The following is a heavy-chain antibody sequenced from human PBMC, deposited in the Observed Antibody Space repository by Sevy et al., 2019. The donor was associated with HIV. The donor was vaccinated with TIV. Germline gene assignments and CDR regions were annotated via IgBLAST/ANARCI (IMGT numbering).Heavy chain of an antibody. CDR1: GYSISSGYY. J-gene: IGHJ4*02. CDR2: IYHSGST. V-gene: IGHV4-38-2*01. D-gene: IGHD3-22*01. CDR3: ARHVISRYYYDSSGYSGPPDW. Sequence: SETLSLTCAVSGYSISSGYYWGWIRQPPGKGLEWIGNIYHSGSTYYNPSLKSRVTISVDTSKNQFSLKLSSVTAAGTAVYYCARHVISRYYYDSSGYSGPPDWWGQGTLVTVSS.